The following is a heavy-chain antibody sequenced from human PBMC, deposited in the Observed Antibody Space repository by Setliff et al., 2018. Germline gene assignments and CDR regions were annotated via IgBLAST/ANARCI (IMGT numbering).Heavy chain of an antibody. CDR3: ARQPHYDSSGYRDY. J-gene: IGHJ4*02. V-gene: IGHV4-61*02. CDR1: GGSISSGSYY. CDR2: ISTSGST. D-gene: IGHD3-22*01. Sequence: SETLSLTCTVSGGSISSGSYYWSWIRQPAGKGLEWIGRISTSGSTNYNPSLKSRVTISVDTSKNQFSLKLSSVTAADTAVYYCARQPHYDSSGYRDYWGQGTLVTVSS.